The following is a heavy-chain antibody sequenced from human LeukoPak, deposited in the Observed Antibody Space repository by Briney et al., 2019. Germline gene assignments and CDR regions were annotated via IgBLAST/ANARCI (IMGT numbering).Heavy chain of an antibody. Sequence: SETLSLTCTVSGGSISSSSYYWGWIRQPPGKGLEWIGSIYYSGSTYYNPSLKSRVTISVDTSKNQLSLKLSSVTAADTAVYYCARWDTATVYYYYMDVWGKGTTVTVSS. CDR1: GGSISSSSYY. D-gene: IGHD5-18*01. V-gene: IGHV4-39*01. CDR2: IYYSGST. J-gene: IGHJ6*03. CDR3: ARWDTATVYYYYMDV.